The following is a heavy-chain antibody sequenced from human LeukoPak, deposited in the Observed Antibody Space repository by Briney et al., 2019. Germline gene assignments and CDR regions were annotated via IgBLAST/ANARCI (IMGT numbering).Heavy chain of an antibody. V-gene: IGHV3-7*04. D-gene: IGHD1-1*01. CDR3: ARVQTGMTNWFDP. J-gene: IGHJ5*02. CDR2: IDQDGSGK. Sequence: GGSLRLSCAASGFTFSRSWMSWVRQAPGKGLEWVANIDQDGSGKYYVNSVRGRFTISRDTAKNSLYLQMNSLRAEDTAVYYCARVQTGMTNWFDPWGQGTLVTVSS. CDR1: GFTFSRSW.